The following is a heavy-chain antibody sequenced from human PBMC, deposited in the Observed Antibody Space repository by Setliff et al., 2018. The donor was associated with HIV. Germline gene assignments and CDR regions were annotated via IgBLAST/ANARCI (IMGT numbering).Heavy chain of an antibody. Sequence: SETLSLTCTVSGDSFSSYYWNWIRQPPGKGLEWIGYIYSSGSTNSNPSLKSRVTISQDTSKNQFSLKLSSVTAADTAMYYCARESSGWYKGAFDMWGLGTMVT. CDR1: GDSFSSYY. D-gene: IGHD6-19*01. J-gene: IGHJ3*02. V-gene: IGHV4-4*09. CDR2: IYSSGST. CDR3: ARESSGWYKGAFDM.